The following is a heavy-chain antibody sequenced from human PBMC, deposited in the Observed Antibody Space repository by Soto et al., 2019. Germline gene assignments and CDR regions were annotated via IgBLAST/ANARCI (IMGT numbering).Heavy chain of an antibody. CDR1: GGTFSNYA. V-gene: IGHV1-69*15. CDR3: AKDGGREGYFGNWFDP. D-gene: IGHD2-15*01. Sequence: QVQLVQSGAEVKKPGSSVKVSCKASGGTFSNYAITWVRQAPGQGLEWLGRIIPIFGTTDYAQKFQGRVTLTAXXXTXXAYMELSSLRSDDTAVYYCAKDGGREGYFGNWFDPWGQGTLVTVSS. J-gene: IGHJ5*02. CDR2: IIPIFGTT.